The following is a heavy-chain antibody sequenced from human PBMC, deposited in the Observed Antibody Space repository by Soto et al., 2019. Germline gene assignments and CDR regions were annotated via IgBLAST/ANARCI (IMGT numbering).Heavy chain of an antibody. J-gene: IGHJ4*02. D-gene: IGHD4-4*01. CDR1: GGSISSSSYY. Sequence: SETMSLTWTVFGGSISSSSYYWGWIRQPPRKGLESIGSIYYSGSTYYTPSLKRRVTISVDTSKTQCSLKLSSVTAAYTAVYYCGVLQYYFAYWGQGTLVTVSP. CDR2: IYYSGST. V-gene: IGHV4-39*01. CDR3: GVLQYYFAY.